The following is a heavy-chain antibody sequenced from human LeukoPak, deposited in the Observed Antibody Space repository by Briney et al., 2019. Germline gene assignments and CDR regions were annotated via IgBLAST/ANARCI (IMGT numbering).Heavy chain of an antibody. CDR3: ARDSDLIAAAGNFDY. CDR1: GHTFTSYG. J-gene: IGHJ4*02. D-gene: IGHD6-13*01. Sequence: ASVKVSCKASGHTFTSYGISWVRQAPGQGLEWMGWISVYNGNTNYAQKLQGRVTMTTDTSTSTAYMELRSLRSDDTAVYYCARDSDLIAAAGNFDYWGQGTLVTVSS. CDR2: ISVYNGNT. V-gene: IGHV1-18*01.